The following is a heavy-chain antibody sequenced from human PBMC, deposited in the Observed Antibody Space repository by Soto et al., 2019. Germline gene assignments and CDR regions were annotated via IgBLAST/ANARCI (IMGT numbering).Heavy chain of an antibody. Sequence: PGGSLRLSCAASGFTFSSYAMSWVRQAPGKGLEWVSAISGSGGSTYYADSVKGRFTISRDNSKNTLYLQMNSLRAEDTAVYYCAKSYSSSSIYYYYGMDVWGQGTTVTVS. CDR3: AKSYSSSSIYYYYGMDV. J-gene: IGHJ6*02. CDR1: GFTFSSYA. V-gene: IGHV3-23*01. D-gene: IGHD6-6*01. CDR2: ISGSGGST.